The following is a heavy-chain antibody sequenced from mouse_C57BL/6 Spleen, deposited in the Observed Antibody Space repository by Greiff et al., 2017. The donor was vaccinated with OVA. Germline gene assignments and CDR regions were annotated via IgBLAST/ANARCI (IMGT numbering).Heavy chain of an antibody. D-gene: IGHD1-1*01. Sequence: QVHVKQPGAELVKPGASVKMSCKASGYTFTSYWITWVKQRPGQGLEWIGDIYPGSGSTNYNEKFKSKATLTVDTSSSTAYMQLSSLTSEDSAVYYCARGDYDYYFDYWGQGTTLTVSS. CDR3: ARGDYDYYFDY. CDR2: IYPGSGST. V-gene: IGHV1-55*01. J-gene: IGHJ2*01. CDR1: GYTFTSYW.